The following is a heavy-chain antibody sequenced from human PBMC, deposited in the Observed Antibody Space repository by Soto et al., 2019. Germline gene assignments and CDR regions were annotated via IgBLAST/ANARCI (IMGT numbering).Heavy chain of an antibody. CDR2: ISGDNGNT. J-gene: IGHJ5*02. V-gene: IGHV1-18*04. Sequence: QIQLVQSGAEVRKPGASVKVSCKASGYTFTNYGIGWVRQAPGQGLEWMGWISGDNGNTNYAEKFQGSVTMTTDTSPGTAYMELRSLRSDDTAVYYCAKAPVLLLYGGWFDPWGQGTLVSVSS. D-gene: IGHD3-22*01. CDR1: GYTFTNYG. CDR3: AKAPVLLLYGGWFDP.